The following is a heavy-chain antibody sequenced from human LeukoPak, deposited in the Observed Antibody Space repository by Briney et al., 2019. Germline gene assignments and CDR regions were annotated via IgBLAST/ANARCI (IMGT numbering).Heavy chain of an antibody. D-gene: IGHD2/OR15-2a*01. V-gene: IGHV4-4*07. CDR2: IHASAST. Sequence: PSETLSLTCSVSGASISNYFWSWLRQPAGKGLEWIGRIHASASTEYNPSLKSRVPMSVDTSKNQLSLKLTSVTAADTAVYFCARDDNSIYSDDAFDIWGQGTLVTVSS. CDR1: GASISNYF. CDR3: ARDDNSIYSDDAFDI. J-gene: IGHJ3*02.